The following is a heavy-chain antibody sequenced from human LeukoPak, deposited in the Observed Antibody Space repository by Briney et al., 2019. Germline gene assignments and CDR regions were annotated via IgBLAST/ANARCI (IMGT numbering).Heavy chain of an antibody. CDR1: GGSISSGGYY. D-gene: IGHD3-10*01. Sequence: PSETLSLTCTVSGGSISSGGYYWSWIRQPPGKGLEWIGYIYHSGSTYYNPSLKSRVTISVDRSKNQFSLKLSSVTAADTAVYYCARSLSGKYYYYYMDVWGKGTTVTVSS. CDR3: ARSLSGKYYYYYMDV. CDR2: IYHSGST. J-gene: IGHJ6*03. V-gene: IGHV4-30-2*01.